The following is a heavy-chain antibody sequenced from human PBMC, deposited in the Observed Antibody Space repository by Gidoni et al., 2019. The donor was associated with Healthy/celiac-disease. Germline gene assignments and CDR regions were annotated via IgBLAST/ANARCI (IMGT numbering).Heavy chain of an antibody. CDR2: ISSSSSYI. J-gene: IGHJ4*02. D-gene: IGHD4-4*01. V-gene: IGHV3-21*01. Sequence: EVQLVESGGGLVKPGGSLRLSCAASGFTFSSYSMNWVRQAPGKGLEWVSSISSSSSYIYYADSVKGRFTISRDNAKNSLYLQMNSLRAEDTAVYYCAREPIYSKEEVDYWGQGTLVTVSS. CDR1: GFTFSSYS. CDR3: AREPIYSKEEVDY.